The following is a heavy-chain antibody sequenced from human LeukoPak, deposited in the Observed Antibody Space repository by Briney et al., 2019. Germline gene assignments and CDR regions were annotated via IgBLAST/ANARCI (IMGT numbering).Heavy chain of an antibody. CDR2: ISSSSSYI. D-gene: IGHD4-17*01. J-gene: IGHJ4*02. CDR1: GFTFSSYS. Sequence: SGGSLRLSCAASGFTFSSYSMNGVRQAPGKGLEWVSSISSSSSYIYYADSVKGRFTISRDNAKNSLYLQMNSLRAEDTAVYYCARDNDYGDYTDYWGQGTLVTVSS. V-gene: IGHV3-21*01. CDR3: ARDNDYGDYTDY.